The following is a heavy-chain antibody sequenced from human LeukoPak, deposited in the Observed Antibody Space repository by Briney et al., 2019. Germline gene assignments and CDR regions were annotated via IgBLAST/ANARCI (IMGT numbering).Heavy chain of an antibody. J-gene: IGHJ4*02. V-gene: IGHV4-34*01. CDR3: ARGLSSGWVDY. CDR1: GGSFSDHY. CDR2: NTQSGRT. Sequence: PSETLSLTCAVYGGSFSDHYWTSIRQPPRKGLEWIGENTQSGRTNYNPSLKSRVTISVDTSKHQFSLNLSSVTAAGTAVYYCARGLSSGWVDYWGQGTLVTVSS. D-gene: IGHD6-19*01.